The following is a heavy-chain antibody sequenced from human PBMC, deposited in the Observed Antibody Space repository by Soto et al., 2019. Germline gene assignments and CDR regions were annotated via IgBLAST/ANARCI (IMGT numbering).Heavy chain of an antibody. V-gene: IGHV4-59*01. Sequence: PSETLSLTCTVSGGSISSYYWSWIRQPPGKGLEWIGYIYYSGSTNYNPSLKSRVTISVDTSKNQFSLKLSSVTAADTAVYYCARAVEMATTVDYWGQGTMVTVYS. CDR3: ARAVEMATTVDY. CDR2: IYYSGST. J-gene: IGHJ4*02. CDR1: GGSISSYY. D-gene: IGHD5-12*01.